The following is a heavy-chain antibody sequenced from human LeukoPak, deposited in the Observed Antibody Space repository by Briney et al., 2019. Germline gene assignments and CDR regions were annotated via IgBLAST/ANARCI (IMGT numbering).Heavy chain of an antibody. CDR3: ARDVTTVTAVNNY. Sequence: ASVKVSCKASGYTFTSFDIIRVRQAPGQGLEWLGWISAYNGNTHYAQKFQGRVTMTTDTSTSTAYMELRSLRSDDTAVYYCARDVTTVTAVNNYWGQGTLVTVSS. V-gene: IGHV1-18*01. CDR1: GYTFTSFD. J-gene: IGHJ4*02. CDR2: ISAYNGNT. D-gene: IGHD4-17*01.